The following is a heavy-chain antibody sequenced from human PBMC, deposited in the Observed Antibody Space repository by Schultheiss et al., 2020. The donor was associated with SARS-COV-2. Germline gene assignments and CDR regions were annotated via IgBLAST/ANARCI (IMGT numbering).Heavy chain of an antibody. CDR1: GGSFSGYY. V-gene: IGHV4-34*01. J-gene: IGHJ4*02. Sequence: SETLSLTCAVYGGSFSGYYWSWIRQPPGKGLEWIGEINHSGSTNYNPSLKSRVTISVDTSKNQFSLKLSSVTAADTAVYYCARRGYSYGYAATFDYWGQGGLVTVAS. CDR2: INHSGST. CDR3: ARRGYSYGYAATFDY. D-gene: IGHD5-18*01.